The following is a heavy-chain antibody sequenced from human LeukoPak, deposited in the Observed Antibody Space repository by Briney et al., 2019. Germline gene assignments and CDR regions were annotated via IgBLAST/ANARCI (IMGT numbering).Heavy chain of an antibody. D-gene: IGHD3-22*01. Sequence: ASVKVSCKASGYTFTSYAMHWVRQAPGQRLEWMGWINAGNGNTKYSQEFQGRVTITRDTSASTAYMELSRLRSDDTAVYYCARRSGYYYDYWGQGTLVTVSS. CDR2: INAGNGNT. J-gene: IGHJ4*02. CDR1: GYTFTSYA. V-gene: IGHV1-3*01. CDR3: ARRSGYYYDY.